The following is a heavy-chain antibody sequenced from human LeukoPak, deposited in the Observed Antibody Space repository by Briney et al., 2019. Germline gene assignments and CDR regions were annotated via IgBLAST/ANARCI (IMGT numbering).Heavy chain of an antibody. CDR2: IRYDGSNK. CDR1: GFTFSSYG. Sequence: PWGSLRLSCAASGFTFSSYGMHWVRQAPGKGLEWVAFIRYDGSNKYYADSVKGRFTISRDNAKNSLYLQMNSLGPEDTAVYYCARDPYSGNYGNYYYYYMDVWGKGTTVTISS. CDR3: ARDPYSGNYGNYYYYYMDV. J-gene: IGHJ6*03. V-gene: IGHV3-30*02. D-gene: IGHD1-26*01.